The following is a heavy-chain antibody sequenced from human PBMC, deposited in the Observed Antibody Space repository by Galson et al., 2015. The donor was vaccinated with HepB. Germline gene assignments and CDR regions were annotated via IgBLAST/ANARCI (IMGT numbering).Heavy chain of an antibody. CDR3: ARASSYQPPNWFDP. CDR2: IWYDGSNK. J-gene: IGHJ5*02. D-gene: IGHD2-2*01. CDR1: GFTFSSYG. Sequence: SLRLSCAASGFTFSSYGMHWVRQAPGKGLEWVAVIWYDGSNKYYADSVKGRFTISRDNSKNTLYLQMNSLRAEDTAVYYCARASSYQPPNWFDPWGQGTLVTVSS. V-gene: IGHV3-33*01.